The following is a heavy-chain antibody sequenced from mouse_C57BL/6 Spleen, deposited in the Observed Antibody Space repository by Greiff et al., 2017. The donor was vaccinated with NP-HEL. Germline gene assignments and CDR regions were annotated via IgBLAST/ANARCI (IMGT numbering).Heavy chain of an antibody. Sequence: QVQLQQSGPELVKPGASVKISCKASGYSFTSYYIHWVKQRPGQGLEWIGWIYPGSGNTKYNEKFKGKATLTADTSSSTAYMQLSSLTSEDSAVYYCARPYGYDWAMDYWGQGTSVTVSS. V-gene: IGHV1-66*01. D-gene: IGHD2-2*01. CDR1: GYSFTSYY. CDR3: ARPYGYDWAMDY. J-gene: IGHJ4*01. CDR2: IYPGSGNT.